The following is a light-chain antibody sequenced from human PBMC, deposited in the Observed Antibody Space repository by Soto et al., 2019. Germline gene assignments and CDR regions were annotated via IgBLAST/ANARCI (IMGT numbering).Light chain of an antibody. CDR1: QSISSW. V-gene: IGKV1-5*01. CDR3: QQYNTYST. Sequence: DIQMTQSPSTLSASVGDRLTITCRASQSISSWLAWYQQRPGKAPKLLIFDASSLESGVPSRFSGSGSGTEFTLTISSLQPGDFATYYCQQYNTYSTFGQGTRLEIK. J-gene: IGKJ5*01. CDR2: DAS.